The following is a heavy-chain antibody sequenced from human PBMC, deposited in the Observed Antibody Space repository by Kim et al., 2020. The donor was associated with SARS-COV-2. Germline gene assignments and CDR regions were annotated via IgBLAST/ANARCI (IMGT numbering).Heavy chain of an antibody. V-gene: IGHV4-34*01. J-gene: IGHJ4*02. Sequence: SETLSLTCAVYGGSISGYSWSWIRQPPGKGLEWIAEINHSASTNYNPSLKSRVTISVDTSKNQFSLKLSSVTAADMAVYYCARRNDWNPIDYWGQGTLVTVSS. CDR2: INHSAST. CDR1: GGSISGYS. D-gene: IGHD1-1*01. CDR3: ARRNDWNPIDY.